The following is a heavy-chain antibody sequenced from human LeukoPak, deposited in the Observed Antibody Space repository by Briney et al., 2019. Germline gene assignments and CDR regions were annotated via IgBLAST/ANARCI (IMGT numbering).Heavy chain of an antibody. CDR1: GGSISSYY. J-gene: IGHJ4*02. D-gene: IGHD3-10*01. Sequence: SETLSLTCTVSGGSISSYYWSWIRQPAGKGLEWIGRIYTSGSTNYNPSLKSRVTMSVDTSKDQFSLKLSSVTAADTTVYYCARGDVKRTVREVNYYFDYWGQGTLVTVSS. V-gene: IGHV4-4*07. CDR3: ARGDVKRTVREVNYYFDY. CDR2: IYTSGST.